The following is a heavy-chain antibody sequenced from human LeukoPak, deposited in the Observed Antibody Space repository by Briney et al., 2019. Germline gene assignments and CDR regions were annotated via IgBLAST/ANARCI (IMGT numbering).Heavy chain of an antibody. D-gene: IGHD2-2*03. CDR3: VRGGHKLDIETSRYYYGLDV. CDR2: IESDGSRT. V-gene: IGHV3-74*03. Sequence: GGSLRLSCAASGITLSDYWMYWVRQGPGKGLVHVSRIESDGSRTVYADSVKGRFTISRDNAKNAMYLQMNSLRAEDTAVYYCVRGGHKLDIETSRYYYGLDVWGQGTTVTVSS. J-gene: IGHJ6*02. CDR1: GITLSDYW.